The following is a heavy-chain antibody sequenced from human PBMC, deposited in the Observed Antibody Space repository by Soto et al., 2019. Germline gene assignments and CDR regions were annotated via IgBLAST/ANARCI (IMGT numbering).Heavy chain of an antibody. V-gene: IGHV4-59*08. CDR2: IYYSGST. CDR1: GGSISSYY. CDR3: ARSERVISFGEIIALHIDY. D-gene: IGHD3-16*02. J-gene: IGHJ4*02. Sequence: PSETLSLTCTVSGGSISSYYWSWIRQPPGKGLEWIGYIYYSGSTNYNPSPKSRVTISVDTSKNQFSLKLSSVTAADTAVYYCARSERVISFGEIIALHIDYWGQGTLVNVFS.